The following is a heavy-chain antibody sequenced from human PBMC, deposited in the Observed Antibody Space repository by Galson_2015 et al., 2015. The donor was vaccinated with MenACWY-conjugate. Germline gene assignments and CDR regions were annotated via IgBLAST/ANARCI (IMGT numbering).Heavy chain of an antibody. J-gene: IGHJ4*02. CDR3: ARGGDPDYFDY. D-gene: IGHD3-10*01. V-gene: IGHV4-39*07. Sequence: ETLSLPCPVSGASFSRSPYYWGWIRPPPGKGLEWIGIIFYSGSTYYNPSLKSRVTISIDTSKNQFSLNLSSVTAADTAVYYCARGGDPDYFDYWGQGTLVTVSS. CDR1: GASFSRSPYY. CDR2: IFYSGST.